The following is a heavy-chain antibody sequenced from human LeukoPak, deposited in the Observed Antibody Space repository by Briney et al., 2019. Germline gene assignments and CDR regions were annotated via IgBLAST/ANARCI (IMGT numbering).Heavy chain of an antibody. CDR2: ITSNSDCH. CDR3: ARDRENREGFCSGGTCSPPDY. Sequence: GGSLRLSCVASGFNFRTHNMNWVRQAPGKGLEWLLSITSNSDCHYYSVSTKDRFTISRNNGKSTLYLQLKRLTADDTAVYYCARDRENREGFCSGGTCSPPDYWGPGTLVVVSS. J-gene: IGHJ4*02. CDR1: GFNFRTHN. V-gene: IGHV3-21*01. D-gene: IGHD2-8*02.